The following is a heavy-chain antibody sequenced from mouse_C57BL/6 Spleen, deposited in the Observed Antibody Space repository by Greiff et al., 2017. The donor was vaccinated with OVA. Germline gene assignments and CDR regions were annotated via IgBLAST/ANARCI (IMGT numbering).Heavy chain of an antibody. CDR2: INPNNGGT. Sequence: EVQLQQSGPELVKPGASVKISCKASGYTFTDYYMNWVKQSHGKSLEWIGDINPNNGGTSYNQKFKGKATLTVDKSSSTAYMELRSLTSEDSAVYYCAGLRAYWGQGTLVTVSA. D-gene: IGHD3-1*01. V-gene: IGHV1-26*01. J-gene: IGHJ3*01. CDR1: GYTFTDYY. CDR3: AGLRAY.